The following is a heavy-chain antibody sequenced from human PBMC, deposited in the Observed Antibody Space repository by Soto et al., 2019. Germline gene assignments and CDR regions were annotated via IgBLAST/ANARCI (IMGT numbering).Heavy chain of an antibody. J-gene: IGHJ6*03. V-gene: IGHV5-51*01. CDR2: IYPGDSDT. CDR1: GYSFTSYW. D-gene: IGHD2-2*01. CDR3: ARPGYGSSTSCYYMDV. Sequence: GESLKISCKGSGYSFTSYWIGWVRQMPGKGLEWMGIIYPGDSDTRYSPSFQGQVTISADKSISTAYLQWSSLKASDTAMYYCARPGYGSSTSCYYMDVWGKGTTVTVSS.